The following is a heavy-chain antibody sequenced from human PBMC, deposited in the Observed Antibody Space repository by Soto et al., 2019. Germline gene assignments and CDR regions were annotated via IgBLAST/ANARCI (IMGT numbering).Heavy chain of an antibody. CDR3: ARYTAGNGAFDI. D-gene: IGHD6-13*01. J-gene: IGHJ3*02. V-gene: IGHV1-69*02. CDR2: IIPILGIA. CDR1: GGTFSRYT. Sequence: ASVKVSCKASGGTFSRYTISWVRQAPGQGLEWMGRIIPILGIANYAQKFQGRVTITADKSTSTAYMELSSLRSEDTAVYYCARYTAGNGAFDIWGQGTMVTVSS.